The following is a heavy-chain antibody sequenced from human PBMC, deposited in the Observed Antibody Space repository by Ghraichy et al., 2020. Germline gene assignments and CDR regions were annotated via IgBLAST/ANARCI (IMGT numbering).Heavy chain of an antibody. CDR3: ARHYDILTGPSFDP. Sequence: SETLSLTCTVSGDSINNRNYYWGWIRQPPGKGLEWIGSIYYTGNSYYNPSLKSRVSISVDTSKNQFSLKLSSVTAADTALYYCARHYDILTGPSFDPWGRGTLVTVSS. D-gene: IGHD3-9*01. J-gene: IGHJ5*02. CDR1: GDSINNRNYY. CDR2: IYYTGNS. V-gene: IGHV4-39*01.